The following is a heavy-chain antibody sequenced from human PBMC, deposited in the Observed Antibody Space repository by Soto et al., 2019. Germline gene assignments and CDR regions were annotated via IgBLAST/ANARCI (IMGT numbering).Heavy chain of an antibody. Sequence: GGSLRLSCAASGFSFTSYSMNWVRQAPGKGLEWVSYITSTSGTIFYTDSVKGRFTISRDNAKNSLYLQMNSLRDEDTAVYYCVRELNWAFEYWGLGTLVTLSS. CDR3: VRELNWAFEY. J-gene: IGHJ4*02. D-gene: IGHD1-1*01. V-gene: IGHV3-48*02. CDR1: GFSFTSYS. CDR2: ITSTSGTI.